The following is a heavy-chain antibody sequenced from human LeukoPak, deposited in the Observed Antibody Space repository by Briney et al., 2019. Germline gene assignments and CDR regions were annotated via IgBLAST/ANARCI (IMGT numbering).Heavy chain of an antibody. Sequence: GGSLRLSCAASGFTFSSYAITWVRQAPGKGLEWVSTLNPGAGFAYYADSVKGRFTISRDNSSHTLYLQMTSLRADDTALYFCGTRAGGSYSLWYFDLWGRGTLVTVSS. CDR3: GTRAGGSYSLWYFDL. V-gene: IGHV3-23*01. J-gene: IGHJ2*01. CDR2: LNPGAGFA. D-gene: IGHD1-26*01. CDR1: GFTFSSYA.